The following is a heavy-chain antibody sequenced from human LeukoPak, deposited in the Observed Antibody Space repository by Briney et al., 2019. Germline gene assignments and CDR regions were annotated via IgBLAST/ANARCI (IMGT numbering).Heavy chain of an antibody. Sequence: SETLSLTCTVSGGSISNYYWSWIRQPAGKGLEWIGHISTSGSTNYNPSLKSRVTISIDNSNNQFSLKLSSATAADTAVYYCARGRGVTVPGRRLDYWGQGTLVTVSS. CDR1: GGSISNYY. V-gene: IGHV4-4*07. CDR3: ARGRGVTVPGRRLDY. J-gene: IGHJ4*02. CDR2: ISTSGST. D-gene: IGHD6-19*01.